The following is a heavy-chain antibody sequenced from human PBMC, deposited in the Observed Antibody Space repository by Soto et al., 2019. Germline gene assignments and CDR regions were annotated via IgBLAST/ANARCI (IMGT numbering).Heavy chain of an antibody. Sequence: SETLSLTCTVSGGSISSYYWSWIRRPPGKGLEWIGYIYYSGSTNYNPSLKSRVTISVDTSKNQFSLKLSSVTAADTAVYYCARVWGGAFDIWGQGTMVTVSS. D-gene: IGHD3-10*01. CDR1: GGSISSYY. CDR3: ARVWGGAFDI. V-gene: IGHV4-59*01. J-gene: IGHJ3*02. CDR2: IYYSGST.